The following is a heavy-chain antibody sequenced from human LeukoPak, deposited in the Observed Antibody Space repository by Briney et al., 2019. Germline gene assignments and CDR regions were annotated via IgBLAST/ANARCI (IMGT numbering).Heavy chain of an antibody. Sequence: SETLSLTCAVYGGSFSGYYWSWIRQPPGKELEWIGEINHSGSTNYNPSLKSRVTISVDTSKNQFSLKLGSVTAADTAVYYCVGIAVAGTGSGPSLDYWGQGTLVTVSS. V-gene: IGHV4-34*01. CDR2: INHSGST. D-gene: IGHD6-19*01. J-gene: IGHJ4*02. CDR3: VGIAVAGTGSGPSLDY. CDR1: GGSFSGYY.